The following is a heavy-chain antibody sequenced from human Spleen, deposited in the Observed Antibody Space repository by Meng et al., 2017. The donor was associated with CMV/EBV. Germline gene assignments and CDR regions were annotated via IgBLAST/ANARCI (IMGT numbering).Heavy chain of an antibody. CDR2: IKEDGSEK. Sequence: GESLKISCAASGFTFSSYWMSWVRQAPGKGLEWVANIKEDGSEKDYVDAVKGRFTISRDNSKNTLYLQMNSLRAEDTAVYYCARCGNYYLNYFDYWGQGTLVTVSS. CDR1: GFTFSSYW. D-gene: IGHD1-26*01. J-gene: IGHJ4*02. CDR3: ARCGNYYLNYFDY. V-gene: IGHV3-7*01.